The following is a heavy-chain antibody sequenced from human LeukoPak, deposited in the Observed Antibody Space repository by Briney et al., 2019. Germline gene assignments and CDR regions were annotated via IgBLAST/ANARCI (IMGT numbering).Heavy chain of an antibody. V-gene: IGHV1-2*02. CDR3: ARDPTVYDSSGFGGDY. Sequence: ASVNVSCKASGCTFTGYYMHWVRQAPGQRLEGMGWINPNSGGTNYAQKFQGRLTMTRDTSISTAYMELSRLRSDDTAVYYCARDPTVYDSSGFGGDYWGQGTLVTVSS. J-gene: IGHJ4*02. D-gene: IGHD3-22*01. CDR2: INPNSGGT. CDR1: GCTFTGYY.